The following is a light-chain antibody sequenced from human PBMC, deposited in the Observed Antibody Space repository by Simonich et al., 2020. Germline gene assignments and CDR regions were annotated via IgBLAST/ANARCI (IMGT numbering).Light chain of an antibody. CDR3: QQYYSTPIT. V-gene: IGKV4-1*01. CDR1: QSVLCSSNNKNY. CDR2: WAS. J-gene: IGKJ5*01. Sequence: DIVMTQSPDSLAVSLGERATINCKSSQSVLCSSNNKNYLAWYQQKPGQPPKLLIYWASTRESGVPDRLSGSGSGTDFTLTISSLQAEDVAVYYCQQYYSTPITFGQGTRLEIK.